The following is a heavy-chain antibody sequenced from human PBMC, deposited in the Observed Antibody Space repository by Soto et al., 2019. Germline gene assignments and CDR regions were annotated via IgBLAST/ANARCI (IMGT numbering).Heavy chain of an antibody. V-gene: IGHV3-23*01. Sequence: EVQLLESGGGLVQPGGSLRLSCAASGFSSTNYAVTWVRQAPGKGLEWVSAISGSGDGTYYADSVRGRFTISRDNSKSTVHLQMNSLRAEDTAVYFCAKRVKSGSTSVGNAMDVWGQGTTVTVSS. D-gene: IGHD1-26*01. J-gene: IGHJ6*02. CDR1: GFSSTNYA. CDR3: AKRVKSGSTSVGNAMDV. CDR2: ISGSGDGT.